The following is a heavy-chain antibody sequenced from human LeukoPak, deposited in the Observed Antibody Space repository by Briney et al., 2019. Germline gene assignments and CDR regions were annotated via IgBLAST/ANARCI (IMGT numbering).Heavy chain of an antibody. D-gene: IGHD6-19*01. V-gene: IGHV3-30-3*01. CDR2: ISYDGSNK. J-gene: IGHJ4*02. CDR3: ARGLVAVAGTLSHLDY. CDR1: GFTFSSYA. Sequence: PGGSLSLSCAASGFTFSSYARHWVRQAPGKGLEWVAVISYDGSNKYYADSVKGRFTISRDNSKNTLYLQMNSLRAEDTAVYYCARGLVAVAGTLSHLDYWGRGTLVTVSS.